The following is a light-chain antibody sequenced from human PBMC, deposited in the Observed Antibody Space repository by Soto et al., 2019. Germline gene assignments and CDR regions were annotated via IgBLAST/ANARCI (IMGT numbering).Light chain of an antibody. J-gene: IGKJ2*01. V-gene: IGKV3-20*01. Sequence: EIVLTQSPGTLSLSPGERATLSCRASHSVSSSYLAWYQQKPGQAPRLLIYGASSRATGIPDRFSGSGSGTAFTLTISRLEPEDFAVYYCQQYGSSPPYTFGQGTMLEIK. CDR2: GAS. CDR1: HSVSSSY. CDR3: QQYGSSPPYT.